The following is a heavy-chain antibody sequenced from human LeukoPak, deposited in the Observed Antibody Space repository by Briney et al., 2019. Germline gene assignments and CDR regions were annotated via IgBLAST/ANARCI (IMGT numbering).Heavy chain of an antibody. CDR3: ARDSPRYCSGGSCYSPGY. CDR1: GFTFSSYA. Sequence: GGSLRLSCAASGFTFSSYAMHWVRQAPGKGLEWVAVISYDGSNKYYAGSVKGRFTISRDNSKNTLYLQMNSLRAEDTAVYYCARDSPRYCSGGSCYSPGYWGQGTLVTVSS. V-gene: IGHV3-30-3*01. D-gene: IGHD2-15*01. CDR2: ISYDGSNK. J-gene: IGHJ4*02.